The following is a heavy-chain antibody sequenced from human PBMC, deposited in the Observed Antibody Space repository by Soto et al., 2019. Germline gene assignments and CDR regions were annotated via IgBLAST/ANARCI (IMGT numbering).Heavy chain of an antibody. CDR2: INPSGGGT. Sequence: QVQLVQSGAEVKEPWASMKVSCKASGYTCTNFYIHWLRQAPGQGLEWMGIINPSGGGTDYARRFQGRVAITSDTSTSIVYMDLSSLRSDDTAVYYCARNSGWSYGMDVWCQGTTVTVSS. CDR1: GYTCTNFY. D-gene: IGHD6-19*01. V-gene: IGHV1-46*01. J-gene: IGHJ6*02. CDR3: ARNSGWSYGMDV.